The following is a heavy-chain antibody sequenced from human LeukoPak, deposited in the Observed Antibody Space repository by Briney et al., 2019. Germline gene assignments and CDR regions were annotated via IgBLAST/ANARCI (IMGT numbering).Heavy chain of an antibody. CDR1: GYTFTSYD. V-gene: IGHV1-8*03. Sequence: ASVKVSCKASGYTFTSYDINWVRQATGQGLEWMGWMNPNSGNTGYAQKFQGRVTITRNTSISTAYMELSSLRSEDTAVYYCARDWRDYGSGSPGYYGMDVWGQGTTVTVSS. D-gene: IGHD3-10*01. CDR2: MNPNSGNT. CDR3: ARDWRDYGSGSPGYYGMDV. J-gene: IGHJ6*02.